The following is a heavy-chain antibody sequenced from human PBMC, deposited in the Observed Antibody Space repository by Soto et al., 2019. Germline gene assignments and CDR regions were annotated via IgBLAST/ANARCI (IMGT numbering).Heavy chain of an antibody. J-gene: IGHJ5*02. CDR2: IYWDDDK. D-gene: IGHD3-10*01. CDR1: GFSLSTSGVG. CDR3: AHKADVLLWFGELLAPDWFDP. V-gene: IGHV2-5*02. Sequence: GSGPTLVNPTQTLTLTCTFSGFSLSTSGVGVGWIRQPPGKALEWLALIYWDDDKRYSPSLKSRLTITKDTSKNQVVLTMTNMDPVDTATYYCAHKADVLLWFGELLAPDWFDPWGQGTLVPVSS.